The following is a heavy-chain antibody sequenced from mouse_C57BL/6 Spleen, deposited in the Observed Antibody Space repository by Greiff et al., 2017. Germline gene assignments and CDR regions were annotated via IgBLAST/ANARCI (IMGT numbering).Heavy chain of an antibody. J-gene: IGHJ4*01. V-gene: IGHV1-26*01. CDR1: GYTFTDYY. CDR3: AREGFIYYAMDY. D-gene: IGHD1-2*01. Sequence: EVQLQQSGPELVKPGASVKISCKASGYTFTDYYMNWVKQSHGKSLEWIGDINPNNGGTSYNQKFKGKATLTVDKSSSTAYMELRSLTSEDSAVYYCAREGFIYYAMDYWGQGTSVTVSS. CDR2: INPNNGGT.